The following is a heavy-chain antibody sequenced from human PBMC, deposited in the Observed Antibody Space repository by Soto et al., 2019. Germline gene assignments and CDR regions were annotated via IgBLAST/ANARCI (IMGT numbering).Heavy chain of an antibody. V-gene: IGHV4-61*08. CDR3: ARGFSTTFDY. Sequence: SETLSLTCTVSGGSISSGGYYWSWIWQPPGKGLEWIGYIYYSGSTNYNPSLKSRVTMSVDTSKNQFSLKLTSVTAADTAVYYCARGFSTTFDYWGQGTLVTVSS. J-gene: IGHJ4*02. D-gene: IGHD2-2*01. CDR1: GGSISSGGYY. CDR2: IYYSGST.